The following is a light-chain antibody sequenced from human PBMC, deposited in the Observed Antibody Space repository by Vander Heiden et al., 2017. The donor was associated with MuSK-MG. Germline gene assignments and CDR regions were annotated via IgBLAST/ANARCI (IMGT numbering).Light chain of an antibody. J-gene: IGLJ2*01. CDR1: ALPKKY. CDR2: NDS. Sequence: SYELTQPPSVSVSPRQTARITCSGDALPKKYAHWYQQKPGPAPVLGIYNDSERPSGIPERFSGSSSGTTAKFNITGAKAEDEADYYCQYQASSGTYGVFGGGTKLTVI. V-gene: IGLV3-25*03. CDR3: QYQASSGTYGV.